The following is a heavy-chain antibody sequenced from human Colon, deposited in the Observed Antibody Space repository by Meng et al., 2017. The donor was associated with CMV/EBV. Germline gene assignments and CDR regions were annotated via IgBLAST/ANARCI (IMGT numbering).Heavy chain of an antibody. CDR3: ARGGDGYGNFDC. J-gene: IGHJ4*02. CDR2: ISPDGRST. D-gene: IGHD5-24*01. Sequence: AASGFTFSGYWMHWVRQAPGKGLVWVSRISPDGRSTYYADSVKGRLTISRDNAKDTLYLQMNSLRAEDAAVFYCARGGDGYGNFDCWGQGTLVTVSS. CDR1: GFTFSGYW. V-gene: IGHV3-74*01.